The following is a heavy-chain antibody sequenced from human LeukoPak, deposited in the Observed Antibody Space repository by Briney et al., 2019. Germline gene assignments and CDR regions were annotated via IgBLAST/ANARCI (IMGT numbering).Heavy chain of an antibody. CDR3: ARGRISYYYYYYMDV. CDR1: GGSFSGYY. CDR2: INHGGST. J-gene: IGHJ6*03. Sequence: PSETLSLTCAVYGGSFSGYYWSWIRQPPGKGLEWIGEINHGGSTNYNPSLKSRVTISVDTSKNQFSLKLSSVTAADTAVYYCARGRISYYYYYYMDVWGKGTTVTVSS. D-gene: IGHD3-10*01. V-gene: IGHV4-34*01.